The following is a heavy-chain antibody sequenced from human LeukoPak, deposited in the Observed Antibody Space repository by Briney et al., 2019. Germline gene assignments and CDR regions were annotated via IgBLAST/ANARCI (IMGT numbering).Heavy chain of an antibody. D-gene: IGHD6-19*01. CDR3: ASQYSSGWYEDNWFDP. CDR2: IDHTGGT. J-gene: IGHJ5*02. CDR1: GGSF. Sequence: SETLSLTCAVKGGSFWSWIRQTPGKGLEWIGEIDHTGGTNYNPALKSRVIISVVTSKNQVSLNLTSVTAADTGVYYCASQYSSGWYEDNWFDPWGQGTLVTVSS. V-gene: IGHV4-34*01.